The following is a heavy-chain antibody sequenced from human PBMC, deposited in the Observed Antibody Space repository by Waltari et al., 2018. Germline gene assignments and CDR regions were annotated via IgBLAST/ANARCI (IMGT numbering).Heavy chain of an antibody. CDR2: IWYDGSNK. D-gene: IGHD6-13*01. V-gene: IGHV3-33*08. Sequence: QVQLVESGGGVVQPGRSLRLSCAASGFTFSSYGMHWVRQAPGKGLEWVAVIWYDGSNKYHADSVKGRFTSSRDNSKNTRYLQMNSLRAEDTAVYYCAAMIAAAGETDAFDIWGQGTMVTVSS. CDR1: GFTFSSYG. CDR3: AAMIAAAGETDAFDI. J-gene: IGHJ3*02.